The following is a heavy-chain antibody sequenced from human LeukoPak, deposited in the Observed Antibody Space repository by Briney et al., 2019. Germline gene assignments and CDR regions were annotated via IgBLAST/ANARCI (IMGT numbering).Heavy chain of an antibody. CDR1: GGSISSSSYY. D-gene: IGHD2-15*01. J-gene: IGHJ3*02. V-gene: IGHV4-39*07. Sequence: SETLSLTCTVSGGSISSSSYYWGWIRRPPGKGLEWIGSIYYSGSTYYNPSLKSRVTISVDTSKNQFSLKLSSVTAADTAVYYCARAHSRGGALNIWGQGTMVTVSS. CDR2: IYYSGST. CDR3: ARAHSRGGALNI.